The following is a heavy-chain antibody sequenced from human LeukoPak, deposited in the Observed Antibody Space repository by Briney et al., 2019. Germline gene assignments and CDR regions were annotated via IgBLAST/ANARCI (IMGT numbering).Heavy chain of an antibody. V-gene: IGHV3-30*01. CDR3: ARDRYYMVRGVQPGAY. Sequence: GRSLRLSCAASGFTFSSYAMHWVRQAPGKGLEWVAVISYDGSNKYYADSVKGRFTISRENSKNTLYLQMNSLRAEDTAVYYCARDRYYMVRGVQPGAYWGQGTLVTVSS. CDR2: ISYDGSNK. D-gene: IGHD3-10*01. J-gene: IGHJ4*02. CDR1: GFTFSSYA.